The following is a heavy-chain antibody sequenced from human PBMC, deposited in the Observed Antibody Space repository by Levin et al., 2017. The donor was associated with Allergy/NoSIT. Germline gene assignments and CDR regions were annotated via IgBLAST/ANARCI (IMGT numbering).Heavy chain of an antibody. Sequence: GGSLRLSCAASGFTFSSYAMHWVRQAPGKGLEWVAVISYDGSNKYYADSVKGRFTISRDNSKNTLYLQMNSLRAEDTAVYYCARGQRQGYSYGRDAFDIWGQGTMVTVSS. J-gene: IGHJ3*02. CDR3: ARGQRQGYSYGRDAFDI. CDR1: GFTFSSYA. V-gene: IGHV3-30-3*01. CDR2: ISYDGSNK. D-gene: IGHD5-18*01.